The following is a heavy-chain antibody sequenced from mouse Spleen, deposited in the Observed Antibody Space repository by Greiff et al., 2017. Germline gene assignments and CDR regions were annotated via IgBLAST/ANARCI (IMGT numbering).Heavy chain of an antibody. CDR1: GFSLTSYG. Sequence: QVQLKETGPGLVAPSQSLSITCTVSGFSLTSYGVHWVRQPPGKGLEWLVVIWSDGSTNYNSALKSRLSISKDNSKSQVFLKMNSLQTDDTAMYYCARAGGDYDGYFDVWGAGTTVTVSS. CDR3: ARAGGDYDGYFDV. J-gene: IGHJ1*01. D-gene: IGHD2-4*01. V-gene: IGHV2-6*03. CDR2: IWSDGST.